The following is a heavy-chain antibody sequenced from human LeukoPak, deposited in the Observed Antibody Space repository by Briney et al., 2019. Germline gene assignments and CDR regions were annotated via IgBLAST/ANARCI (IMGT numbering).Heavy chain of an antibody. J-gene: IGHJ3*02. CDR3: ARLGIVGATTAFDI. CDR2: INPNSGGT. CDR1: GYTFTTYD. Sequence: ASVKVSCKTSGYTFTTYDLAWVRQAAGQGLEWMGWINPNSGGTNYAQKFQGRVTMTRDTSISTAYMELSRLRSDDTAVYYCARLGIVGATTAFDIWGQGTMVTVSS. V-gene: IGHV1-2*02. D-gene: IGHD1-26*01.